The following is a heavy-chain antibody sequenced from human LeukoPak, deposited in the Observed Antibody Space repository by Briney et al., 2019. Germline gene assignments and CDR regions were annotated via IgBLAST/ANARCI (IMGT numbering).Heavy chain of an antibody. CDR3: AREKFGAGYSYGYYYYGMDV. J-gene: IGHJ6*02. CDR2: IYYSGST. D-gene: IGHD5-18*01. Sequence: PSQTLSLTCTVSGGSISSGDYYWSWIRQPPGKGLEWIGYIYYSGSTYYNPSLKSRVTISVDTSKNQFSLKLSSVTAADTAVYYCAREKFGAGYSYGYYYYGMDVWAKGPRSPSP. V-gene: IGHV4-30-4*01. CDR1: GGSISSGDYY.